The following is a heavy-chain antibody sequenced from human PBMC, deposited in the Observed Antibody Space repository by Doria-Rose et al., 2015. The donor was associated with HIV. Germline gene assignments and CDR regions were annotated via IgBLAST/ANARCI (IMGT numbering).Heavy chain of an antibody. Sequence: QITLKESGPVPVKPTETLTLTCTVSGVSLSSPGMGVSWIRQPPGKALEWLANIFSDDERSYKTSLKSRHTISRCTSKSQVVLTMTDRDPVDTATYYCARIKSSRWYHKYYFDFWGQGTLVIVSA. D-gene: IGHD6-13*01. CDR3: ARIKSSRWYHKYYFDF. CDR2: IFSDDER. J-gene: IGHJ4*02. CDR1: GVSLSSPGMG. V-gene: IGHV2-26*01.